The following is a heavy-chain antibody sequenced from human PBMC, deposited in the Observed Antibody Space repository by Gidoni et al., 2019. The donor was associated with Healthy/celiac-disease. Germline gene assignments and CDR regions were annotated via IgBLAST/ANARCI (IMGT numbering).Heavy chain of an antibody. D-gene: IGHD6-19*01. Sequence: QVQLGQSGAEVKKPGSSVKVSCKASGGTFSSYTISWVRQAPGQGLEWMGRIIPILGIANYAQKFQGRVTITADKSTSTAYMELSSLRPEDTAVYYCARDRISDSSGWLWGQGTLVTVSS. CDR1: GGTFSSYT. CDR3: ARDRISDSSGWL. J-gene: IGHJ4*02. CDR2: IIPILGIA. V-gene: IGHV1-69*08.